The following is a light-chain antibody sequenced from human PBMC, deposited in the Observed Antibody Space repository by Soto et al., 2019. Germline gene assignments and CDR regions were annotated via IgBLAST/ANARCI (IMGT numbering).Light chain of an antibody. Sequence: DIQMTQSPSTLSASVGDRVTITCRASQSINSALAWYQQKPGKAPNLLIFDASNLQSGVPSRFSGSGSGTEFTLTISSLQPDDFATYYCQQYISYFHTLGQGTKLEI. V-gene: IGKV1-5*01. CDR3: QQYISYFHT. J-gene: IGKJ2*01. CDR2: DAS. CDR1: QSINSA.